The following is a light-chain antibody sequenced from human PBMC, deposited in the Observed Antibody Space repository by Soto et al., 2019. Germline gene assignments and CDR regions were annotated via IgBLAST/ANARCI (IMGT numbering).Light chain of an antibody. Sequence: QSVLTQPPSASGTPGQRVTISCSGSSSNIGSNYVYWYQQLPGTAPKLLIYSNNQRPSGVPDRFSGSKSGTSASLAISGLRSEDEADYYCAAWDDSLPRWVFGGGTKVTVL. CDR3: AAWDDSLPRWV. CDR2: SNN. CDR1: SSNIGSNY. J-gene: IGLJ3*02. V-gene: IGLV1-47*02.